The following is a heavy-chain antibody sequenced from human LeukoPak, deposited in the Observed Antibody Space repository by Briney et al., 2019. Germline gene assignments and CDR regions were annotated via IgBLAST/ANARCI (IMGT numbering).Heavy chain of an antibody. CDR2: INPDSGGT. D-gene: IGHD1-26*01. V-gene: IGHV1-2*02. CDR1: GYTFTGYY. J-gene: IGHJ3*02. Sequence: GASVKVSCKASGYTFTGYYIHWVRQAPGQGLERMGWINPDSGGTSYEQKFQGGVTMTGDTSISTAYMELNSLESDDTALFYCARGSPTMAGAKKAAFDIWGQGTMVTVSS. CDR3: ARGSPTMAGAKKAAFDI.